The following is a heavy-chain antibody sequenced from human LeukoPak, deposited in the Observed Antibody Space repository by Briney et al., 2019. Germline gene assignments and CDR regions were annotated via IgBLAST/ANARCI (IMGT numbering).Heavy chain of an antibody. D-gene: IGHD1-1*01. CDR1: GFTFSSYN. J-gene: IGHJ4*02. CDR3: ARDYKGLSEY. Sequence: GGSLRLSCVASGFTFSSYNINWVRQAPGNGLEWVSYISSGSTDILYADSVKGRFTISRDNAKDSLYLHMNTLRAEDTAVYYCARDYKGLSEYWGQGTLVTVSS. V-gene: IGHV3-21*05. CDR2: ISSGSTDI.